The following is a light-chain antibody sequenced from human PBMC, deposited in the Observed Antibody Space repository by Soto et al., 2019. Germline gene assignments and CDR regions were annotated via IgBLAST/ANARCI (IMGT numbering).Light chain of an antibody. V-gene: IGLV2-11*01. J-gene: IGLJ2*01. CDR3: CSFAGTYTVV. Sequence: SAPTQPRSASGSPVQSVTLSCSGSGSDVGGYDFVSWYQQHPGQAPKLIIYDVSRRPSGVPDRYSGYKSGNTASLTISGLQAEDGADYYCCSFAGTYTVVFGGGTKVTVL. CDR1: GSDVGGYDF. CDR2: DVS.